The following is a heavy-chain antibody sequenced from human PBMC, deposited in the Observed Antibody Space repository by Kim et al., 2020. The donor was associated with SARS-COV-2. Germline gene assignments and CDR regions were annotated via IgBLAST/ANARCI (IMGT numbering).Heavy chain of an antibody. D-gene: IGHD3-10*01. Sequence: GESLKISCKGSGYSFTSYWIGWVRQMPGKGLEWRGIIYPGHSDTRYSPSFQGQVTISADKSISTAYLQWSSLKASDTAMYYCARLQGGSMVRGARFDYWRQGTLVTVSS. CDR3: ARLQGGSMVRGARFDY. V-gene: IGHV5-51*01. J-gene: IGHJ4*02. CDR2: IYPGHSDT. CDR1: GYSFTSYW.